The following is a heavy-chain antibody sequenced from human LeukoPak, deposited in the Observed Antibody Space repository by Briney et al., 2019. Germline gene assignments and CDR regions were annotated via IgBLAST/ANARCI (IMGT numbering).Heavy chain of an antibody. Sequence: PSGTLSLTCAVSGGSISSSNWWSWVRQPPGKGLEWIGEIYHSGSTNYNPSLKSRVTISVDKSKNQFSLKLSSVTAADTAVYYCARTPGYGVYGMDVWGQGTTVTVSS. V-gene: IGHV4-4*02. J-gene: IGHJ6*02. CDR2: IYHSGST. CDR1: GGSISSSNW. D-gene: IGHD4-17*01. CDR3: ARTPGYGVYGMDV.